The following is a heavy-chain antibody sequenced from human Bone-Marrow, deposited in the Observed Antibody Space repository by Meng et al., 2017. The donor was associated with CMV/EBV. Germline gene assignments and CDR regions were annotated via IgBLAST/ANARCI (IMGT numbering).Heavy chain of an antibody. Sequence: GSLRLSCTVSGGSISSYYWSWIRQPAGKGLEWIGRIYTSGSTNYNPSLKSRVTMSVDTSKNQFSLKLSSVTAADTAVYCCARDPGVGLDYWGQGTLVTVSS. CDR3: ARDPGVGLDY. CDR1: GGSISSYY. J-gene: IGHJ4*02. V-gene: IGHV4-4*07. D-gene: IGHD7-27*01. CDR2: IYTSGST.